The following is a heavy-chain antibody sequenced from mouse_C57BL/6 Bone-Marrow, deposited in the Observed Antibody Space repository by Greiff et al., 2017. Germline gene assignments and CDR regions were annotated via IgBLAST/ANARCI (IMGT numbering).Heavy chain of an antibody. CDR1: GYTFTDYY. D-gene: IGHD2-1*01. J-gene: IGHJ3*01. CDR2: IYPGSGNT. V-gene: IGHV1-76*01. CDR3: ARYYYGNYESAY. Sequence: VQVVESGAELVRPGASVKLSCKASGYTFTDYYINWVKQRPGQGLEWIARIYPGSGNTYYNEKFKGKATLTAEKSSSTAYMQLSSLTSEDSAVYFCARYYYGNYESAYWGQGTLVTVSA.